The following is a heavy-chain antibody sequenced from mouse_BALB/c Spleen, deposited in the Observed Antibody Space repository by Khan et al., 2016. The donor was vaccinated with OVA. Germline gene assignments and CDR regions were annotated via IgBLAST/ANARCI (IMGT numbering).Heavy chain of an antibody. D-gene: IGHD2-14*01. J-gene: IGHJ3*01. Sequence: EVELVESGGGLVKPGGSLKLSCAASGFTFSDYYMYWVRQTPEKRLEWVATISDSGSYTYYPDSVKGRFTISRDNAQNNLYLQMNSLKSEDTAMYYCAREWGLYRYAWFAYWGQGTLVTVSA. CDR2: ISDSGSYT. V-gene: IGHV5-4*02. CDR3: AREWGLYRYAWFAY. CDR1: GFTFSDYY.